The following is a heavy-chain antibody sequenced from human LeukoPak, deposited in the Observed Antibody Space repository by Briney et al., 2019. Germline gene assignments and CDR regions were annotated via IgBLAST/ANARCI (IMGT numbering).Heavy chain of an antibody. J-gene: IGHJ4*02. CDR3: ARGPYYYDSSGYYYDY. Sequence: KPGGSLRLSCAASGFTFSSYSMNWVRQAPGKGLEWVSSISSSSSYIYYADSVKGRFTISRDNAKNSLYLQMNSLRAEDTAVYYCARGPYYYDSSGYYYDYWGQGTLVTVSS. CDR1: GFTFSSYS. CDR2: ISSSSSYI. D-gene: IGHD3-22*01. V-gene: IGHV3-21*01.